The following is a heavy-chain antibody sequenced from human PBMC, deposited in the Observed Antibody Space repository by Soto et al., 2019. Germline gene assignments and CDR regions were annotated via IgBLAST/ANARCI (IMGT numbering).Heavy chain of an antibody. CDR3: ARCRPYGSGSYTSFRNAHQQNWFDP. J-gene: IGHJ5*02. D-gene: IGHD3-10*01. CDR1: GGSFSGYY. V-gene: IGHV4-34*01. Sequence: QVQLQQWGAGLLKPSETLSLTCAVYGGSFSGYYWSWIRQPPGKGLEWIGEINHSGSTNYNPSLRRRVPLALASSQTQFSLTLSSVTAADTAVYYCARCRPYGSGSYTSFRNAHQQNWFDPWGQGTLVTVSS. CDR2: INHSGST.